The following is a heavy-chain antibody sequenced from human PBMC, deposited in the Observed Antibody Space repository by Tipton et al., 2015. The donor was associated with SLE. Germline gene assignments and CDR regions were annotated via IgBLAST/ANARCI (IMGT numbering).Heavy chain of an antibody. J-gene: IGHJ6*03. D-gene: IGHD3-3*01. CDR2: INHSGST. CDR3: ARGLQYYDFRSGTDNYYMDV. Sequence: LRLSCAVYGGSFSGYYWSWIRQPPGKGLEWIGEINHSGSTNYNPSLKSRVTISVDTSKNQFSLKVSSVTAADTAVYYCARGLQYYDFRSGTDNYYMDVWGKGITVTVSS. V-gene: IGHV4-34*01. CDR1: GGSFSGYY.